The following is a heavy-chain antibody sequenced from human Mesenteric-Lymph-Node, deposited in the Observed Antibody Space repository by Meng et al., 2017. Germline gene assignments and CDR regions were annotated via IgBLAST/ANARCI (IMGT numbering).Heavy chain of an antibody. V-gene: IGHV4-39*01. D-gene: IGHD1-26*01. Sequence: QLQLQESGPGLVKHSETVALTCTVSGGSISSSSSYWGWVRQPPGKGLEWIGSTYYSGSSYYNPSLKSRVTISADTSKNQFSLKLSSVTAPDTAVYYCASWVGATKFDYWGQGTLVTVSS. CDR1: GGSISSSSSY. CDR3: ASWVGATKFDY. J-gene: IGHJ4*02. CDR2: TYYSGSS.